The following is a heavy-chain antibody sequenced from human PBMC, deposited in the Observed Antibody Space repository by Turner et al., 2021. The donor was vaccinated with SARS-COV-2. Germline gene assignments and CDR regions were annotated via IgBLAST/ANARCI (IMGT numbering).Heavy chain of an antibody. J-gene: IGHJ6*02. V-gene: IGHV4-39*01. CDR3: ARLMDTAMYYYGMDV. CDR2: IYYSGST. Sequence: QLQLQESGPGLVKPSETLSLPCTVPGGSISSSTYYWGWIRQPPGKGLEWIGNIYYSGSTYYNPSLKSRVTISVDTSKNQFSLKLSSVTAADTAVYYCARLMDTAMYYYGMDVWGQGTTVTVSS. D-gene: IGHD5-18*01. CDR1: GGSISSSTYY.